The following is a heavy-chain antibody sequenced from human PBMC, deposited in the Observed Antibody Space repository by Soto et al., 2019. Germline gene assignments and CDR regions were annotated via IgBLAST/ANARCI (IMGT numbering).Heavy chain of an antibody. J-gene: IGHJ4*02. Sequence: GASVKVSCKTSGYDFFKYNMHWVRQAPGQGLEWMGVINPNGGYTRHAQKFQGRVIMTRDTSSKIVYMELSGLTSADTAMYYCTRADSDVVILPDVRPLFDYWGQGTLVTVSS. CDR2: INPNGGYT. V-gene: IGHV1-46*01. CDR3: TRADSDVVILPDVRPLFDY. D-gene: IGHD2-21*02. CDR1: GYDFFKYN.